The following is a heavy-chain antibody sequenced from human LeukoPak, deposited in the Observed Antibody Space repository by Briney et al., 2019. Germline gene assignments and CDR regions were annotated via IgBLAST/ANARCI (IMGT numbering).Heavy chain of an antibody. CDR2: IYHSGST. Sequence: PSETLSLTCAVSGYSISSGYYWGGSRQPPGKGLGGIGIIYHSGSTYYDPSLKSRFPISVDTSQNQCSLQLSSVTAAYTPVYYCARHPYSSSWYGPTSYYYFYMDVWGKGPTVPVSS. J-gene: IGHJ6*03. V-gene: IGHV4-38-2*01. CDR1: GYSISSGYY. D-gene: IGHD6-13*01. CDR3: ARHPYSSSWYGPTSYYYFYMDV.